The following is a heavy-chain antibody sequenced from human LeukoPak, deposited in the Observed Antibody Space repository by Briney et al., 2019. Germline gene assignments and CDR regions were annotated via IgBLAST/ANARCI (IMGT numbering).Heavy chain of an antibody. CDR2: ISRGSERT. Sequence: PGGSLRLSCAASGFTFSRYSMSWVRQAPGKGLEWVSIISRGSERTWYADSVRGRFTISKDNSKNTLDLQMNSLRAEDTAVYYRVKDRTWSRTSYYSGVFGFEIWGQGTKVTISS. D-gene: IGHD2-2*01. CDR3: VKDRTWSRTSYYSGVFGFEI. V-gene: IGHV3-23*01. CDR1: GFTFSRYS. J-gene: IGHJ3*02.